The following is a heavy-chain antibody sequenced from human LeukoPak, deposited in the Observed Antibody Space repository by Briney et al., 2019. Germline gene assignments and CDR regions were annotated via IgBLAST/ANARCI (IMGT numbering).Heavy chain of an antibody. D-gene: IGHD2-15*01. CDR2: ISSSSIFI. CDR3: ARDIIRGYLDQ. Sequence: GGSLRLSCAASGFTFSNYAMNWVRRAPGKGLEWVSSISSSSIFIYYADSVKGRFTISRDNAKNSLDLQMNSLRVDDTAVYYCARDIIRGYLDQWGQGTLVTVSS. CDR1: GFTFSNYA. J-gene: IGHJ4*02. V-gene: IGHV3-21*01.